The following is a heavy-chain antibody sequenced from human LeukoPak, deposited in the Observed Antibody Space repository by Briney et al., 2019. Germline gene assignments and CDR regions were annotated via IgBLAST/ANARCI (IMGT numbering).Heavy chain of an antibody. D-gene: IGHD3-10*01. CDR2: ISYDGSNT. CDR1: GFTFSSYG. CDR3: AEPYYYGSRSYMDY. Sequence: GRSLRLSCAASGFTFSSYGMHWVRQAPGEGLEWVAVISYDGSNTYYADSVKGRFTISRDNSKNMLYLQMNSLRAEDTAVYYCAEPYYYGSRSYMDYWGQGTLVTVSS. J-gene: IGHJ4*02. V-gene: IGHV3-30*18.